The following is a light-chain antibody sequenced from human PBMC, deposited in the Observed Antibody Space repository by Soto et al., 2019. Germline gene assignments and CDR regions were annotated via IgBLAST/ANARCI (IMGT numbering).Light chain of an antibody. CDR2: GAS. CDR3: QQYNNWPWT. Sequence: EIMMRHSPATLSVYPGERATLSCRASQSVSSNLAWYQQKPGQAPRLLIYGASTRATGIPARFSGSGSGTEFTLTISSLQSEDFAVYYCQQYNNWPWTFGQGTKV. J-gene: IGKJ1*01. CDR1: QSVSSN. V-gene: IGKV3-15*01.